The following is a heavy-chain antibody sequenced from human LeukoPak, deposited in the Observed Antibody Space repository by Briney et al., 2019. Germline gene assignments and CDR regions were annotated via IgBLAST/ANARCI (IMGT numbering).Heavy chain of an antibody. D-gene: IGHD5-12*01. Sequence: GSLRLSCAASGFTFSSYGMHWVRQAPGKGLEHVSGIRSNGGSTYYANSVKGRFTISRDNSKNTLYLQMGSLRAEDMGVYYCARDRYSGFDSGTDYWGQGTLVTVSS. V-gene: IGHV3-64*01. J-gene: IGHJ4*02. CDR2: IRSNGGST. CDR1: GFTFSSYG. CDR3: ARDRYSGFDSGTDY.